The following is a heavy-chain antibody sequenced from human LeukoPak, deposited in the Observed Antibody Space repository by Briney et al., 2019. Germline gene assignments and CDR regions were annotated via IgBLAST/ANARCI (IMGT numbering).Heavy chain of an antibody. J-gene: IGHJ3*02. Sequence: PGGSLRLSCVGSGLSFSDYWMNWVRQAPGKGLEWVSSISSTSSYIYYADSVKGRFTISRDNAKNSLYLQMNSLRAEDTAVYYCARGSSSWLAFDIWGQGTMVTVSS. CDR1: GLSFSDYW. CDR3: ARGSSSWLAFDI. V-gene: IGHV3-21*01. D-gene: IGHD6-13*01. CDR2: ISSTSSYI.